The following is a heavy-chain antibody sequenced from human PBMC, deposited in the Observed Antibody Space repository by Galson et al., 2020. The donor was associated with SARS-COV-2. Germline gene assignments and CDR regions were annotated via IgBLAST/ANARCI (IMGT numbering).Heavy chain of an antibody. J-gene: IGHJ4*02. CDR1: GFTFSTHV. D-gene: IGHD2-2*01. Sequence: SCAASGFTFSTHVMHWVRQAPGKGLEWVAVILHDGSYKHYADSVKGRFTISRDNSKNTLDLQMNSLRAEDTAVYYCAKDRTNTWSFDYWGQGALVTVSS. V-gene: IGHV3-30*18. CDR3: AKDRTNTWSFDY. CDR2: ILHDGSYK.